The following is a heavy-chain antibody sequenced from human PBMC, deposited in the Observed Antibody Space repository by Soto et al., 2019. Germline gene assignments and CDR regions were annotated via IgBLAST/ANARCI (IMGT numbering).Heavy chain of an antibody. J-gene: IGHJ6*02. Sequence: SGPTLVNPTQTLTLTCTFSGFSLSTVGMCVSWIRQPPGKALEWLAVIDWSGDKYYSTSLKTWLTISEDTSKNQVVLTMTNMDPVDTATYYCARMVAAGMYYYYSMDVWGQGTTVTVSS. CDR1: GFSLSTVGMC. CDR2: IDWSGDK. V-gene: IGHV2-70*13. D-gene: IGHD2-15*01. CDR3: ARMVAAGMYYYYSMDV.